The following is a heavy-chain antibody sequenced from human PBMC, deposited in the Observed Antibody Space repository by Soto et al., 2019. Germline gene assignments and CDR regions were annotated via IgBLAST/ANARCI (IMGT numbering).Heavy chain of an antibody. J-gene: IGHJ4*02. CDR1: GITFRNYG. V-gene: IGHV3-33*01. Sequence: QEQLVESGGGVVQPGTSLRLSCAASGITFRNYGMHWVRQATGKGLEWVAVIWYDGTTKFYPDSVKGRFTISRDNSKNTLYLPMSSLRAEDTAVYYCATVDNYYGSVFWGQGTLVTVS. D-gene: IGHD3-10*01. CDR2: IWYDGTTK. CDR3: ATVDNYYGSVF.